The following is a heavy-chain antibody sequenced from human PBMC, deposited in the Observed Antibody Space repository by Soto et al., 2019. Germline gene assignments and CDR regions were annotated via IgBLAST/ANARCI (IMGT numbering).Heavy chain of an antibody. D-gene: IGHD1-7*01. CDR2: ISGDGSST. V-gene: IGHV3-74*01. J-gene: IGHJ3*01. Sequence: GGSLRVSCAASEFTFRRYWMHWVRQSPGKGLVWVSRISGDGSSTNYADSVKGRFTISRDNAKNTVYLQIDSLRAEDTAVYYCARSLPGTYGAFDLWGQGTVVTVS. CDR1: EFTFRRYW. CDR3: ARSLPGTYGAFDL.